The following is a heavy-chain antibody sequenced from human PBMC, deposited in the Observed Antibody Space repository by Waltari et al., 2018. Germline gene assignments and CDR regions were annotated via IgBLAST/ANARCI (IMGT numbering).Heavy chain of an antibody. CDR1: GFTFSSYA. CDR2: ISYDGSNK. Sequence: QVQLVESGGGVVQPGRSLRLSCAASGFTFSSYAMHWVRQAPGKGLEWVAVISYDGSNKYYADSVKGRFTISRDNSKNTLYLQRNSLRAEDTAVYYCATGYGMDVWGQGTTVTVSS. CDR3: ATGYGMDV. V-gene: IGHV3-30*04. J-gene: IGHJ6*02.